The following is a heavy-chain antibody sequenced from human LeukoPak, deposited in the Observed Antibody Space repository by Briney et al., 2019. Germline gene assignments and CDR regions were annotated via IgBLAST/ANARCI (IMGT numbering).Heavy chain of an antibody. D-gene: IGHD3-10*02. J-gene: IGHJ4*02. V-gene: IGHV4-34*01. Sequence: PSETLSLTCAVYGGSFRGYYWSWIRQPPGKGLEWIGEINHSGSTNYNPSLKSRVTISVDTSKNQFSLKLSSVTAADTAVYYCARGSLLGEHYDYWGQGTLVTVSS. CDR3: ARGSLLGEHYDY. CDR1: GGSFRGYY. CDR2: INHSGST.